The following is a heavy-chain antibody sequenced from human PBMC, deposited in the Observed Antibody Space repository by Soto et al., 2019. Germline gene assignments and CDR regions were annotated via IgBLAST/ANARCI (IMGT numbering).Heavy chain of an antibody. J-gene: IGHJ6*02. CDR2: IYYRVSP. CDR1: GGSISSSTYS. D-gene: IGHD3-16*01. CDR3: ARWQSFPFDLSFYYGMDV. V-gene: IGHV4-39*01. Sequence: QLQLQESGPGLVKPSESLSLPCTVSGGSISSSTYSWGWIRQPPGKEVEWIGSIYYRVSPYYTPSLSSRVPVSLDTSKNQSSLKLSCVTAVDTAVDYCARWQSFPFDLSFYYGMDVWGQRTTGTVSS.